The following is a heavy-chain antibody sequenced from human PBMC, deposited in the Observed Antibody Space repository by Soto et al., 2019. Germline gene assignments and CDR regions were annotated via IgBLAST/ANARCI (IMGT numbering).Heavy chain of an antibody. CDR2: ISYDGSNK. J-gene: IGHJ4*02. CDR3: AKETSSGPLDY. Sequence: QVQLVESGGGVVQPGRSLRLSCAASGFTFSSYGMHWVRQAPGKGLEWVAVISYDGSNKYYADSVKGRFTISRDNSKNTRYLQMNSLRAEDTAVYYWAKETSSGPLDYWGQGTLVTVSS. CDR1: GFTFSSYG. V-gene: IGHV3-30*18. D-gene: IGHD6-6*01.